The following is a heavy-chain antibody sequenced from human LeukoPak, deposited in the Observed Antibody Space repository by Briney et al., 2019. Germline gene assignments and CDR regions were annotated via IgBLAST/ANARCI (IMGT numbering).Heavy chain of an antibody. Sequence: SETLSLTCTVSGGSISSYYWSWIRQPPGKGLEWIGYIYYSGSTNFSPSLKSRVTISVDTSKNQFSLKLGSVTAADTAVYYCARELVRGVTPYYFDYWGQGALVTVSS. J-gene: IGHJ4*02. V-gene: IGHV4-59*01. CDR2: IYYSGST. CDR3: ARELVRGVTPYYFDY. CDR1: GGSISSYY. D-gene: IGHD3-10*01.